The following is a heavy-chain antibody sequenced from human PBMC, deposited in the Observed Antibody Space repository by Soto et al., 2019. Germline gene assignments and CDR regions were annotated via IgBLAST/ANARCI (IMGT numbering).Heavy chain of an antibody. CDR3: ATASSSGSSGELDY. V-gene: IGHV4-59*01. CDR2: VYNSGST. J-gene: IGHJ4*02. Sequence: PSETLSLTCTVSGGSISSFYWSWIRQPPGKGLEWIGYVYNSGSTDYNPSLMGRVTISIDTSKNQFSLRLTSVTAADTAVYYCATASSSGSSGELDYWGQGTLVTVSS. CDR1: GGSISSFY. D-gene: IGHD3-22*01.